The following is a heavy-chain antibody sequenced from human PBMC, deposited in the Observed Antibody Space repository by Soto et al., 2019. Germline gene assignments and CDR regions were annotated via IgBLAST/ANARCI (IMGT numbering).Heavy chain of an antibody. D-gene: IGHD6-13*01. CDR3: ARVPHFIAAAGLDY. CDR2: ISAYNGNT. Sequence: GASVKVSCKASGYTFTSYGISWARQAPGQGLEWMGWISAYNGNTNYAQKLQGRVTMTTDTSTSTAYMELRSLRSDDTAVYYCARVPHFIAAAGLDYWGQGTLVTVS. CDR1: GYTFTSYG. V-gene: IGHV1-18*01. J-gene: IGHJ4*02.